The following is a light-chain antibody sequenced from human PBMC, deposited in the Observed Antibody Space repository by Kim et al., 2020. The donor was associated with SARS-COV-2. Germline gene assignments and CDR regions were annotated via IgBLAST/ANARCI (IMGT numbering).Light chain of an antibody. Sequence: MTTINCKSSQSVLYSSNNKNYLTWYQQKPGQPPKLLIYWASTRESGVPDRFSGSGSGTDFTLTISSLQAEDAAVYYCQQYYTTPLTFGGGTKLEI. CDR2: WAS. CDR3: QQYYTTPLT. CDR1: QSVLYSSNNKNY. J-gene: IGKJ4*01. V-gene: IGKV4-1*01.